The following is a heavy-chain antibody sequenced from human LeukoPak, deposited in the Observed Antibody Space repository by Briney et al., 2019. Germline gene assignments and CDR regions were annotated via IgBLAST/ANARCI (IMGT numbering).Heavy chain of an antibody. CDR1: GFTFSSYG. CDR3: AKDMNYYDSSGYYSPVDY. Sequence: GGSLRLSCAASGFTFSSYGMHWVRQAPGKGLEWVAVISYDGSNKYYADSVKGRFTISRDNSKDTLYLQMNSLRAEDTAVYYCAKDMNYYDSSGYYSPVDYWGQGTLVTVSS. V-gene: IGHV3-30*18. CDR2: ISYDGSNK. J-gene: IGHJ4*02. D-gene: IGHD3-22*01.